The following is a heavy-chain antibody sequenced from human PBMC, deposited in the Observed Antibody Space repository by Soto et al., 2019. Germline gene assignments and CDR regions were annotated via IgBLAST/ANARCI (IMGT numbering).Heavy chain of an antibody. V-gene: IGHV4-39*01. J-gene: IGHJ5*02. CDR1: GGSISGSGYY. CDR3: ATSNWFDP. Sequence: QLQLQESGPGLVKPSETLSLTCTVSGGSISGSGYYWGWIRQPPGKGLEWIGTIYYSGSTYYNPSLKSRVTISVDTSKNQFSLKLSSVTAADTAVYYCATSNWFDPWGQGTLVTVSS. CDR2: IYYSGST.